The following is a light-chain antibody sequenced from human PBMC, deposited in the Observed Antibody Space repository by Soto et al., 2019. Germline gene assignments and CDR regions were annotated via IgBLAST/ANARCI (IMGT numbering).Light chain of an antibody. Sequence: QAASVSGSPGQSITISCTGTSSDVGGYNYVSWYQQHPGKAPKLMIYDVSNRPSGVSNRFSGSKSGNTASLTISGLQAEDEADYYCSSYTSSSTRVFGTGTKLTFL. V-gene: IGLV2-14*01. J-gene: IGLJ1*01. CDR1: SSDVGGYNY. CDR3: SSYTSSSTRV. CDR2: DVS.